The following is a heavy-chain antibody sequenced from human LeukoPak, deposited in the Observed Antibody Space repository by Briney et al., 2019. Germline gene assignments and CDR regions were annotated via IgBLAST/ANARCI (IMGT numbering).Heavy chain of an antibody. D-gene: IGHD6-19*01. CDR2: IYYSGST. J-gene: IGHJ5*02. V-gene: IGHV4-59*01. CDR1: GGSISSYY. CDR3: ARAPVAGTMIXFXX. Sequence: SETLSLTCTVSGGSISSYYWSWIRQPPGKGLEWIGYIYYSGSTNYNPSLKSRVTISVDTSKNQFSLKLSSVTAADTAVYYCARAPVAGTMIXFXXWGQXTLVT.